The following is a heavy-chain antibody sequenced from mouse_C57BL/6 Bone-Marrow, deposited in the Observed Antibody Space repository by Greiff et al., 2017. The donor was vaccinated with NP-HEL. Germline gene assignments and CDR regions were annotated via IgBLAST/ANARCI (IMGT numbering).Heavy chain of an antibody. J-gene: IGHJ4*01. D-gene: IGHD1-1*02. V-gene: IGHV1-7*01. CDR1: GYTFTSYW. Sequence: QVQLKESGAELAKPGASVKLSCKASGYTFTSYWMHWVNQRPGQGLEWIGYINPSSGYTKYNQKFKDKATLTADKSSSTAYMQLSSLTYEDSAVYYCARRDLWWAMDYWGQGTSVTVSS. CDR2: INPSSGYT. CDR3: ARRDLWWAMDY.